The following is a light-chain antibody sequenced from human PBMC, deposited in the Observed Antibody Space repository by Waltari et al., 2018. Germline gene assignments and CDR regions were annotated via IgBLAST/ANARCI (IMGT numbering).Light chain of an antibody. CDR3: QQYNDWPYT. CDR2: GTS. Sequence: EIVMTQSPVTLSVSPWERAALSCRPSQSVRTNLAWYQQRPGQTPRLLIYGTSTRATEIPARFSGSGSGTEFTLTISSLQSEDFAVYYCQQYNDWPYTFGQGTKLEIK. J-gene: IGKJ2*01. CDR1: QSVRTN. V-gene: IGKV3-15*01.